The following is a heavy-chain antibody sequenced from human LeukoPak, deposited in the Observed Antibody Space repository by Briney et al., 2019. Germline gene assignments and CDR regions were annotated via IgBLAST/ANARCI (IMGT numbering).Heavy chain of an antibody. Sequence: PGGSLRLSCAASGFTFSSYSMNWVRQAPGKGLEWVSSISSSSSYIYYADSVKGRFTISRDNAKNSLYLQMNSLRAEDTAVYYCARDLTVAMSKYRSAQGYWGQGTLVTVSS. V-gene: IGHV3-21*01. CDR1: GFTFSSYS. CDR3: ARDLTVAMSKYRSAQGY. J-gene: IGHJ4*02. D-gene: IGHD5-12*01. CDR2: ISSSSSYI.